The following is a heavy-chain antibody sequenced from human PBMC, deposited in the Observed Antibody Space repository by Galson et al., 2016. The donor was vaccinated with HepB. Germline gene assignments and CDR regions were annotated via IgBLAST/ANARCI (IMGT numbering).Heavy chain of an antibody. D-gene: IGHD3-22*01. CDR3: ARDQPHYFQASGYYDY. J-gene: IGHJ4*02. Sequence: SVKVSCKASGYTFTNYPMHWVRQAPGQRLEWMGWIYPGNGNTRYSQTFQGRVTITRDTSASTAYMDLSSLSSEDTAIYYCARDQPHYFQASGYYDYWGQGTLLTVSS. V-gene: IGHV1-3*01. CDR1: GYTFTNYP. CDR2: IYPGNGNT.